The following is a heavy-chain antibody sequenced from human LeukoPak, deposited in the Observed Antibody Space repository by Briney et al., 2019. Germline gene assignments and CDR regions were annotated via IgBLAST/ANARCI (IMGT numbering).Heavy chain of an antibody. CDR2: IKQDGSEK. J-gene: IGHJ4*02. V-gene: IGHV3-7*01. D-gene: IGHD3-10*01. Sequence: ETLSLTCAVYGGSFSGYYWSWVRQAPGKGLEWVANIKQDGSEKYYVDSVKGRFTISRDNAKNSLHLQMNGLRAEDTAVYYCARLSITMVRGVIDYWGQGTLVTVSS. CDR3: ARLSITMVRGVIDY. CDR1: GGSFSGYY.